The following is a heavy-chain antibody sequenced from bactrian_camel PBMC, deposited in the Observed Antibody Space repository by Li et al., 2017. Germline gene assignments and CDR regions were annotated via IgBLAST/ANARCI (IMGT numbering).Heavy chain of an antibody. Sequence: VQLVESGGGSVQAGGSLRLSCAASQRFVLSAYCMAWFRQAPGKEREGVARIDSRGTTEYLDSVKGRFTVFKDDAGKTLYLQMNSLRLEDTAMYYCAASPSSWWCTSIPQSFSFYGQGTQVTVS. J-gene: IGHJ4*01. V-gene: IGHV3S1*01. D-gene: IGHD6*01. CDR1: QRFVLSAYC. CDR2: IDSRGTT.